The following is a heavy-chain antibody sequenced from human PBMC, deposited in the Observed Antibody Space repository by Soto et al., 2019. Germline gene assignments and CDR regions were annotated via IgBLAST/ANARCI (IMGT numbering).Heavy chain of an antibody. Sequence: QVQLVQSGVEVKKPGSSVKVSCKASGGTLNSYAIDWVRQAPGQALEWMGGIIPIFGNTYYAQRLQGRVKLTPDESTRTAYMELSTLTSEDAAVYYCARGTVTGSEYNYYYYGMDVWGQGTTVIVSS. CDR3: ARGTVTGSEYNYYYYGMDV. D-gene: IGHD1-1*01. CDR1: GGTLNSYA. J-gene: IGHJ6*02. V-gene: IGHV1-69*05. CDR2: IIPIFGNT.